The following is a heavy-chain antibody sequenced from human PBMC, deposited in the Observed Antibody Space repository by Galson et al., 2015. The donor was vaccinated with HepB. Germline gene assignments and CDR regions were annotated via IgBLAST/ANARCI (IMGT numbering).Heavy chain of an antibody. CDR1: GFNFRNHV. CDR2: LSGSGAIT. D-gene: IGHD1-26*01. J-gene: IGHJ4*02. V-gene: IGHV3-23*01. CDR3: AKNSVSGTYVPTYFDS. Sequence: SLRLSCAASGFNFRNHVMTWVRQAPGKGLEWVSALSGSGAITYYADSVKGRFSISRDNSNNRVFLQMNSLRAEDTALYYCAKNSVSGTYVPTYFDSWGQGTLVTVSS.